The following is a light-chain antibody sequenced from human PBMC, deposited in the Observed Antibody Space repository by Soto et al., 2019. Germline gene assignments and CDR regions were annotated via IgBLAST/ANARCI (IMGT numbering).Light chain of an antibody. J-gene: IGKJ1*01. CDR3: QQHASSPRT. Sequence: EIVLTQSPGTLSLSPGERATLSCRASQSVNNNYLAWYQQRRGQAPRLLIYGASTRATGIPDRFSGGGSGTDFPLTISRVEPEDFAVYYCQQHASSPRTFGQGTKVEIK. CDR1: QSVNNNY. CDR2: GAS. V-gene: IGKV3-20*01.